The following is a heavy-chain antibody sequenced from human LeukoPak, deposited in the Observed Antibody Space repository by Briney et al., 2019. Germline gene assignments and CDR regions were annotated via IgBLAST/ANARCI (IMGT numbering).Heavy chain of an antibody. CDR2: ISAYNGNT. CDR1: GYTFTSYG. CDR3: ALEGDYYGSGSPFDY. J-gene: IGHJ4*02. Sequence: ASVKVSCKASGYTFTSYGISWVRQAPGQGLEWMGWISAYNGNTNYAQKLQGRVTMTTDTSTSTAYMELRSLRSDDTAVYYCALEGDYYGSGSPFDYWGQGTLVTVSS. D-gene: IGHD3-10*01. V-gene: IGHV1-18*01.